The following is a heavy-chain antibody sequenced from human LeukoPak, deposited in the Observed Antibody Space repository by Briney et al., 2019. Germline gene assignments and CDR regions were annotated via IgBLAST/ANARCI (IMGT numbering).Heavy chain of an antibody. CDR1: GYTLTKLS. Sequence: ASVKVSCKVSGYTLTKLSMHWVRQAPGKGLEWMGGFDPEDGETIYAQKFQGRVTMTEDTSTDTAYMELSSLRSEDTAVYYCATVGSSGYFLDYWGQGTLVTVSS. CDR3: ATVGSSGYFLDY. V-gene: IGHV1-24*01. CDR2: FDPEDGET. J-gene: IGHJ4*02. D-gene: IGHD3-22*01.